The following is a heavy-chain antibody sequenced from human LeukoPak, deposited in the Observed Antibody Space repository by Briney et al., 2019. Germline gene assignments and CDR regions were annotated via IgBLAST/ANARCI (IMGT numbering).Heavy chain of an antibody. CDR2: ISSSSSYI. D-gene: IGHD4/OR15-4a*01. CDR1: GFTFSSYS. Sequence: GGSLRLSCAASGFTFSSYSMNWVRQAPGKGLEWVSSISSSSSYIYYADSVKGRFTISRDNAKNSLYLQMNSQRAEDTAVYYCARAGANFKTSPFDYWGQGTLVTVSS. J-gene: IGHJ4*02. CDR3: ARAGANFKTSPFDY. V-gene: IGHV3-21*01.